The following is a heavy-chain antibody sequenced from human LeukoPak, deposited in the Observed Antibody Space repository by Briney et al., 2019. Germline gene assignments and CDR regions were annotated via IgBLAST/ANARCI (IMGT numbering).Heavy chain of an antibody. CDR1: VGSFSGYY. Sequence: SETLSLTCAVYVGSFSGYYWSWVRQPPGKGLEWIGEINHSGSTNYNPSLKGRVTISVDTSKNQFSLKLSSVTAADTAVYYCASPGYSSSSEWFDPWGQGTLVTVSS. CDR2: INHSGST. CDR3: ASPGYSSSSEWFDP. D-gene: IGHD6-6*01. V-gene: IGHV4-34*01. J-gene: IGHJ5*02.